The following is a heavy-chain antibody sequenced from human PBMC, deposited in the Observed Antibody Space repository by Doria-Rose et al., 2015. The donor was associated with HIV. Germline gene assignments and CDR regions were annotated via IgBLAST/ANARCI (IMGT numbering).Heavy chain of an antibody. CDR3: ARIKSSRWYHKYYLDF. CDR1: GVSLSSPGMG. Sequence: QITLKESGPVLVKPTETLTLTCTVSGVSLSSPGMGVSWIRQPPGKALEWLANIFSDDERSYKTSLKSRLTISRGTSKSQVVLTMTDMDPVDTATYYCARIKSSRWYHKYYLDFWGQGTLVIDSA. J-gene: IGHJ4*02. CDR2: IFSDDER. D-gene: IGHD6-13*01. V-gene: IGHV2-26*01.